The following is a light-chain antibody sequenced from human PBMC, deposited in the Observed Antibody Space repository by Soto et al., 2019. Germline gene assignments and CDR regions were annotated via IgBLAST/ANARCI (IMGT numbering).Light chain of an antibody. CDR2: GAS. CDR1: QSVSSRY. J-gene: IGKJ5*01. CDR3: QHFGGTTFT. Sequence: EIVLTQSPGTLSLSPGEGATLSCRASQSVSSRYIAWYQQRPGQTPSLLIYGASTRATGIPDRFSGSGSGTHFTLTISRLEPGDFAVYYCQHFGGTTFTFGQVTRLEIK. V-gene: IGKV3-20*01.